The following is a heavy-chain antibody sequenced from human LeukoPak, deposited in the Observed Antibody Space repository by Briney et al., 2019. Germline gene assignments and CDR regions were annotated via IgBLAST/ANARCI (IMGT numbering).Heavy chain of an antibody. CDR2: IKQDGSEK. J-gene: IGHJ6*02. V-gene: IGHV3-7*01. Sequence: PGGSLRLSCAASGFTFSSYWMSWVRQAPGKGLEWVANIKQDGSEKYYVDSVKGRFTISRDNAKNSLYLQMNSQRAEDTAVYYCARGGYSGYDSDYYGMDVWGQGTTVTVSS. CDR3: ARGGYSGYDSDYYGMDV. CDR1: GFTFSSYW. D-gene: IGHD5-12*01.